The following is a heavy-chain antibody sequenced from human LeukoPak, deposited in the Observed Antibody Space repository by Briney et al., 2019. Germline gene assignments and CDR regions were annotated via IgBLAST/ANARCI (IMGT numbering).Heavy chain of an antibody. D-gene: IGHD3-10*01. CDR3: ARAKPKNMVRGLIMRRESRYYFDY. V-gene: IGHV3-11*01. J-gene: IGHJ4*02. CDR2: ISSGGSPT. CDR1: GFTFSDYY. Sequence: GGSLRLSCAASGFTFSDYYMSWIRQAPGKGLEWVAYISSGGSPTYYLDSVKGRFTISRDNAKSTLYIQMNSLRAEDTAVYYCARAKPKNMVRGLIMRRESRYYFDYWGQGTLVTVSS.